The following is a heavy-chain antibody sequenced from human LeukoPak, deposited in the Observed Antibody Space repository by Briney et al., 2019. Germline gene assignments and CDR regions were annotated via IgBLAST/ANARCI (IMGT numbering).Heavy chain of an antibody. V-gene: IGHV4-59*13. J-gene: IGHJ4*02. CDR3: ARYSSGWYRYFDY. D-gene: IGHD6-19*01. CDR2: IYYSGRT. CDR1: GGSIRSYY. Sequence: SETLSLPCTVSGGSIRSYYWLWIREPPGKGREGFEYIYYSGRTNYNPSLKSRVKISVDPSKNQFALKLSSVPAADTAVYYCARYSSGWYRYFDYWGQRTLVTVSS.